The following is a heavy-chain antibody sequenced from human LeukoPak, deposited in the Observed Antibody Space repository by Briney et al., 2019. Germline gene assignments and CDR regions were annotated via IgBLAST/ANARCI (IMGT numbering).Heavy chain of an antibody. CDR2: ISYDGSDK. Sequence: GGSLRLSCAASGFTFSSYGKHWVRQAPGKGLEWVAAISYDGSDKYYTDSVKGRFTISRVNSENTLYLQMNSLRAEDTAVYYCAKDGGYDYYYYGMDVWGQGTTVTVSS. CDR1: GFTFSSYG. CDR3: AKDGGYDYYYYGMDV. J-gene: IGHJ6*02. V-gene: IGHV3-30*18. D-gene: IGHD5-12*01.